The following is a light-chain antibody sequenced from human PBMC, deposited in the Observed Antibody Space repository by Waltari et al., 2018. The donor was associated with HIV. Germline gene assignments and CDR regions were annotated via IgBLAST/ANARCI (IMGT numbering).Light chain of an antibody. CDR3: QSYDRSLSGYVV. V-gene: IGLV1-40*01. CDR2: GNS. CDR1: SSNIGAGFD. Sequence: QSLLTQPPSVSGAPGQRVTISCTGSSSNIGAGFDVHWYQQLPGTVPKLLIYGNSNRPSGVPHRGSGSKSGTSASLAITGLQAEDEADYYCQSYDRSLSGYVVFGGGTKLTVL. J-gene: IGLJ2*01.